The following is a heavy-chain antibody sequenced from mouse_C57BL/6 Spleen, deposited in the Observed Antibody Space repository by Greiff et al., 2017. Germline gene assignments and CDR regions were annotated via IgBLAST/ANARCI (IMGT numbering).Heavy chain of an antibody. CDR2: IRLKSDNYAT. CDR3: TGLLGWLLGY. V-gene: IGHV6-3*01. Sequence: EVKVEESGGGLVQPGGSMKLSCVASGFTFSNYWMNWVRQSPEKGLEWVAQIRLKSDNYATHYAESVKGRFTISRDDSKSSVYLQMNNLRAEDTGIYYCTGLLGWLLGYWGQGTTLTVSS. J-gene: IGHJ2*01. D-gene: IGHD2-3*01. CDR1: GFTFSNYW.